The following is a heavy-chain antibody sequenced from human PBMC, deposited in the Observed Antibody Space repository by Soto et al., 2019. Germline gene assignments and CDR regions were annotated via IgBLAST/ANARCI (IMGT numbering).Heavy chain of an antibody. D-gene: IGHD4-17*01. V-gene: IGHV1-69*13. CDR3: ATPRPYGDYVSSPFDY. J-gene: IGHJ4*02. CDR1: GGTISSYA. Sequence: SVKVSCKASGGTISSYAISWVRQAHGQGLEWMGGIIPIFGTANYAQKFQGRVTITADESTSTAYMELSSLRSEDTAVYYCATPRPYGDYVSSPFDYWGQGTLVTVSS. CDR2: IIPIFGTA.